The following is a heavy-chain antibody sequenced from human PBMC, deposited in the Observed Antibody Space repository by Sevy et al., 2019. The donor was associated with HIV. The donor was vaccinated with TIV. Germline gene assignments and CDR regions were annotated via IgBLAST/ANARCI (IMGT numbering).Heavy chain of an antibody. CDR2: MNSITSTI. CDR3: ARNGGYADYGMDV. D-gene: IGHD2-2*01. Sequence: GGSLRLSCVGSGFTFSSYSMNWVHQAPGKGLEWLSYMNSITSTIYYADSVKGRFTISRDNAKNSVSLQMHSLRAEDTAVYYCARNGGYADYGMDVWGQGTTVTVSS. J-gene: IGHJ6*02. CDR1: GFTFSSYS. V-gene: IGHV3-48*01.